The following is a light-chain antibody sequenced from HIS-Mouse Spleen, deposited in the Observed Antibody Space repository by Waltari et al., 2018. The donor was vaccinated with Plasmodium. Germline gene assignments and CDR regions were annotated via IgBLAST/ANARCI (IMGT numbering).Light chain of an antibody. V-gene: IGLV2-23*01. Sequence: QSALTQPASVSGSPGQSITISCTGTSSDVGSYNLVSWYQQHPGTAPKLRIYEGSKRPSGVSNRCSGSKSCNPASLTISGLQAEDEADYYCCSYAGSSTNWVFGGGTKLTVL. J-gene: IGLJ3*02. CDR2: EGS. CDR1: SSDVGSYNL. CDR3: CSYAGSSTNWV.